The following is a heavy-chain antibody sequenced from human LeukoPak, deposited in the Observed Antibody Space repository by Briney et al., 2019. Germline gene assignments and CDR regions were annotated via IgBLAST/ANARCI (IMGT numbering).Heavy chain of an antibody. CDR3: ARATYYDILTGYYNDY. D-gene: IGHD3-9*01. J-gene: IGHJ4*02. CDR1: GGTFSSYA. CDR2: IIPILGIA. Sequence: PEASVKVSCKASGGTFSSYAISWVRQAPGQGLEWMGRIIPILGIANYAQKFQGRVTITADKSTSTAYMELSSLRSEDTAVYYCARATYYDILTGYYNDYWGQGTLVTVSS. V-gene: IGHV1-69*04.